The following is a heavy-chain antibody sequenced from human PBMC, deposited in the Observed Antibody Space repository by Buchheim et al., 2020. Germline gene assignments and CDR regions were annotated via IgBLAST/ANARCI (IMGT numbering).Heavy chain of an antibody. CDR2: TYYSGTT. V-gene: IGHV4-39*01. CDR1: GGSISSSSNY. J-gene: IGHJ4*02. D-gene: IGHD2-8*01. Sequence: QVQLQESGPGLVKPSETLSLTCTVSGGSISSSSNYWGWIRQPPGKGLEWIGSTYYSGTTYYNPSLKSRVTISGATSKNQFSLKLSSVIAADTAVYYCARHGVLGSKTFEYWGQGTL. CDR3: ARHGVLGSKTFEY.